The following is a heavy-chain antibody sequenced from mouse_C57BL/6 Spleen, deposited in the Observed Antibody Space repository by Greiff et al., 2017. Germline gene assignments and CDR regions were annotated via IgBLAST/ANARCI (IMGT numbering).Heavy chain of an antibody. CDR2: IYPGSGST. V-gene: IGHV1-55*01. CDR1: GYTFTSYW. J-gene: IGHJ4*01. CDR3: ARWEYSSSHYYAMDY. Sequence: QVQLKESGAELVKPGASVKMSCKASGYTFTSYWITWVKQRPGQGLEWIGDIYPGSGSTNYNEKFKSKATLTVDTSSSTAYMQLSNLTSEDSAVYYCARWEYSSSHYYAMDYWGQGTSVTVSS. D-gene: IGHD1-1*01.